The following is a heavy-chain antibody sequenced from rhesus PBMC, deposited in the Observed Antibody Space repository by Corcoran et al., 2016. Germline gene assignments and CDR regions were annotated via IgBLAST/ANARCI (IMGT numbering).Heavy chain of an antibody. Sequence: QLQLQESGPGLVKPSETLSVTCAVSGGSISSRYWSWIRQAPGKGLEWIVYIYGSGSSTNYNPPLKSRVSLSVDTSKYQLSLKLSSVTTADTAVYYCARDRGYCSSTYCASGYFDYWGQGVLVTVSS. V-gene: IGHV4-169*02. J-gene: IGHJ4*01. CDR2: IYGSGSST. D-gene: IGHD2-15*01. CDR1: GGSISSRY. CDR3: ARDRGYCSSTYCASGYFDY.